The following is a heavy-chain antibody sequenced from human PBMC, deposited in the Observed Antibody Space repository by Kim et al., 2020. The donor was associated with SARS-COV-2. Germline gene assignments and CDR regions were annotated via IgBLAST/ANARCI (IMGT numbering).Heavy chain of an antibody. J-gene: IGHJ4*02. CDR2: ST. D-gene: IGHD3-10*01. V-gene: IGHV4-34*01. Sequence: STNYNPSLRGRVSISVDTSKNQFSLKLNSVTAVDTAVYYGARGGGSGAFDYWGQGPLVTVSS. CDR3: ARGGGSGAFDY.